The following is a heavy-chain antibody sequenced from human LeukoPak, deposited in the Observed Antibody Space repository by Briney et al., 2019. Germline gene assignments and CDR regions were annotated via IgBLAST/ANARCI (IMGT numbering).Heavy chain of an antibody. CDR3: ARDRIVYDSSGYPDY. J-gene: IGHJ4*02. D-gene: IGHD3-22*01. CDR2: ISGSGGST. V-gene: IGHV3-23*01. Sequence: GGSLRLSCAASGFTFSSYAMSWVRQAPGKGLEWVSAISGSGGSTYYADSVKGRFTISRDNSKNTLYLQMNSLRAEDTAVYYCARDRIVYDSSGYPDYWGQGTLVTVSS. CDR1: GFTFSSYA.